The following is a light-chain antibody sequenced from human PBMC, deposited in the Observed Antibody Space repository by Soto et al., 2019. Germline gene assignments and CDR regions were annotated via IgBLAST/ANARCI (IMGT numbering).Light chain of an antibody. Sequence: QLVLTQPPSVSGAPGQRVTISCTGSSSNIGAGYDVHWYQQLPGTAPKLLIYGNSNRPSGVPDRFSGSKSGTSASLAITGLQAEDEADYYCQSYDSSPSAYVVFGGGTKLTVL. V-gene: IGLV1-40*01. CDR3: QSYDSSPSAYVV. CDR2: GNS. CDR1: SSNIGAGYD. J-gene: IGLJ2*01.